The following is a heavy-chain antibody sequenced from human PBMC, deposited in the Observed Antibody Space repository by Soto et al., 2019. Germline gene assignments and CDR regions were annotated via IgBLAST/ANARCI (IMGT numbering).Heavy chain of an antibody. D-gene: IGHD2-8*01. CDR1: GYTFTSYG. CDR2: ISAYNGDT. J-gene: IGHJ4*02. CDR3: ARSGAYCTSITCLFDSF. Sequence: QAQLVQSGGEVKKPGASVKVSCRASGYTFTSYGYAWVRQAPGQGLEWMGWISAYNGDTNYAQKFQDRVTLTTDPSTTTAHMEPRNLGSDDTAVYYCARSGAYCTSITCLFDSFWGLGTLVTVSS. V-gene: IGHV1-18*01.